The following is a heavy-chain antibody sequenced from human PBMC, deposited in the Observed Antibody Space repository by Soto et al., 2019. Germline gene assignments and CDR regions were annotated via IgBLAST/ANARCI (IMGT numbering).Heavy chain of an antibody. D-gene: IGHD2-15*01. Sequence: ASVKVSFKASGYTFTSYYMHWVRQAPGQRLEWMGWINPDNGNTKSSQKFQDRVIITRDTSASTAYMDLSSLRSEDTAVYYCARGIATGELDPWGQGTLVTVYS. V-gene: IGHV1-3*01. CDR1: GYTFTSYY. CDR2: INPDNGNT. CDR3: ARGIATGELDP. J-gene: IGHJ5*02.